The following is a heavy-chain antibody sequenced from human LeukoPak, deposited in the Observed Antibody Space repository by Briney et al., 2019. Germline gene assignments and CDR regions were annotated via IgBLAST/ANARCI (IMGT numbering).Heavy chain of an antibody. D-gene: IGHD2-15*01. J-gene: IGHJ6*03. V-gene: IGHV3-23*01. CDR2: ISGSGGST. CDR3: GSAPAPSPYWSPEPSYYYYYMDV. Sequence: PGGSLRLSCAASGFTFSSYAMSWVRQAPGKGLEWVSAISGSGGSTYYADSVKGRFTISRDNSKNTLYLQMNSLRAEDTAVYYCGSAPAPSPYWSPEPSYYYYYMDVWGKGTTVTVSS. CDR1: GFTFSSYA.